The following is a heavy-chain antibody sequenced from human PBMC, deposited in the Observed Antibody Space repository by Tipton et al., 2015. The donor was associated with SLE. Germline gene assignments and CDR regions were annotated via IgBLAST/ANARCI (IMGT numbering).Heavy chain of an antibody. Sequence: QSGPEVKKPGASVKVSCKASGYTFTGYYMHWVRQAPGQGLEWMGWINPNSGGSRYAQKFQGRVTMTRDTSISTAYMALSSLGSDDTAMYYCARDGGGFDYWGQGTLVTVSS. CDR3: ARDGGGFDY. CDR1: GYTFTGYY. D-gene: IGHD3-16*01. V-gene: IGHV1-2*02. CDR2: INPNSGGS. J-gene: IGHJ4*02.